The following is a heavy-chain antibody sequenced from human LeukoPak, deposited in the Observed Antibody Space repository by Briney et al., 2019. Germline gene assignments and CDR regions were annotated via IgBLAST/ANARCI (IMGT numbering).Heavy chain of an antibody. Sequence: ASVQVSCKPSGYTFNNYGITWVRQAPGQGLEWMGWISAYNGDKNYAQNLQGRVTMTTDTSTRTAYMELRSLSSDDTAVYYCARASASPTNSNSYYFETTKKNAFDIWGQGTMVTVSS. CDR3: ARASASPTNSNSYYFETTKKNAFDI. V-gene: IGHV1-18*01. CDR1: GYTFNNYG. J-gene: IGHJ3*02. D-gene: IGHD3-22*01. CDR2: ISAYNGDK.